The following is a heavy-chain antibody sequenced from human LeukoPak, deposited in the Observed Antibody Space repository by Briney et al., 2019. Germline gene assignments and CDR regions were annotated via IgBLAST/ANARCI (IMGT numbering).Heavy chain of an antibody. CDR1: GFTFSNAW. D-gene: IGHD5-18*01. J-gene: IGHJ4*02. V-gene: IGHV3-15*01. Sequence: GGSLRLSCAASGFTFSNAWMSWVRQAPGKGVEWAGRLKSKTDGGTTDYAAPVNGRFTISRDDSKRTLYLQMNSLKTEDTAVYYCTTASVDTAMVEVLDWGPGTLVTVSS. CDR3: TTASVDTAMVEVLD. CDR2: LKSKTDGGTT.